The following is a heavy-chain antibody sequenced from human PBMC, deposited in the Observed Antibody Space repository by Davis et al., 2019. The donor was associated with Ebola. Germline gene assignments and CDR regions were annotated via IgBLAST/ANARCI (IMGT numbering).Heavy chain of an antibody. Sequence: GESLKISCAASGFTFSSYSMNWVRQAPGKGLEWVSYISSSGSTIYYADSVKGRFTISRDNAKNSLYLQMNSLRDEDTAVYYCARDPDWDTAFDIWGQGTMVTVSS. J-gene: IGHJ3*02. D-gene: IGHD3-9*01. CDR3: ARDPDWDTAFDI. CDR2: ISSSGSTI. V-gene: IGHV3-48*02. CDR1: GFTFSSYS.